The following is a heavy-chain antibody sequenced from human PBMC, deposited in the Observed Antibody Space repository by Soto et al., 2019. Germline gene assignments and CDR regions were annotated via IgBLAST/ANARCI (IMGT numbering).Heavy chain of an antibody. CDR3: ARGDSYGFDY. CDR2: IYHSGST. Sequence: ETLSLTCAVSGYSISSGYYWGWIRQPPGKGLEWIGYIYHSGSTYYNPSLKSRVTISVDTSKNQFSLKLSSVTAADTAVYYCARGDSYGFDYWGQGTLVTVS. CDR1: GYSISSGYY. D-gene: IGHD5-18*01. J-gene: IGHJ4*02. V-gene: IGHV4-38-2*01.